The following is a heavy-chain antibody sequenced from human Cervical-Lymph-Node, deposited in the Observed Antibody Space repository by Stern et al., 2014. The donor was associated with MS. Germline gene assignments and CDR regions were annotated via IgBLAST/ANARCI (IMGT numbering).Heavy chain of an antibody. D-gene: IGHD6-19*01. CDR1: GFTFSTYV. V-gene: IGHV3-30*09. CDR2: MSFDGRSK. CDR3: AREGYSSGRAPSFDA. J-gene: IGHJ4*02. Sequence: VQLVESGGGVVQPGRSLRLSCVASGFTFSTYVMHWVRQAPGKGLEWVAGMSFDGRSKYYADSVKDRFAISRDNSKGTQYQQMDSLKPEDTAVYYCAREGYSSGRAPSFDAWGQGTLVTVSS.